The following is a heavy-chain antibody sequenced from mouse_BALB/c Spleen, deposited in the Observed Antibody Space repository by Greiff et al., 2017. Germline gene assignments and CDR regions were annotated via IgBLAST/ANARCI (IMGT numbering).Heavy chain of an antibody. D-gene: IGHD5-5*01. CDR2: ISDGGSYT. CDR3: ARDKGVYLYAMDY. J-gene: IGHJ4*01. V-gene: IGHV5-4*02. Sequence: DVMLVESGGGLVKPGGSLKLSCAASGFTFSDYYMYWVRQTPEKRLEWVATISDGGSYTYYPDSVKGRFTISRDNAKNNLYLQMSSLKSEDTAMYYCARDKGVYLYAMDYWGQGTSVTVSS. CDR1: GFTFSDYY.